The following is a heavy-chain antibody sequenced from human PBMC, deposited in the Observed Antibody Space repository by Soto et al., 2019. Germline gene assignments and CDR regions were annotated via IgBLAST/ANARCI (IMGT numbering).Heavy chain of an antibody. D-gene: IGHD5-12*01. CDR3: ARNPSRRDGSNYGGPIDY. Sequence: QVQLVQSGAEVKKPGSSVKVSCKASGGTFSSYAISWVRQAPGQGLEWMGGIIPIFGTANYAQKFQGRVTITADESTSTAYMELSSMRSEDTAVYYCARNPSRRDGSNYGGPIDYWGQGTLVTVSS. CDR1: GGTFSSYA. CDR2: IIPIFGTA. V-gene: IGHV1-69*01. J-gene: IGHJ4*02.